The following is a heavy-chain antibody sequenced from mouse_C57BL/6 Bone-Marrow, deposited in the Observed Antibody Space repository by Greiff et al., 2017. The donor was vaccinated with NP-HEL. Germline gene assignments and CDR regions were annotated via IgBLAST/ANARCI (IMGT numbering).Heavy chain of an antibody. CDR2: IRNKANNHAT. J-gene: IGHJ3*01. D-gene: IGHD1-1*01. V-gene: IGHV6-6*01. Sequence: EVMLVESGGGLVQPGGSMKLSCAASGFTFSDAWMDWVRQSPEKGLEWVAEIRNKANNHATYYAESVKGRFTISRDDSKSSVYLQMNSLRAEDTGIYYCTRGGSSYGWCAYWGQGTLVTVSA. CDR3: TRGGSSYGWCAY. CDR1: GFTFSDAW.